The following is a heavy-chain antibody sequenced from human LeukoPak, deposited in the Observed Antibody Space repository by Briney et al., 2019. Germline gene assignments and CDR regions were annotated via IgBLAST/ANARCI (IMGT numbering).Heavy chain of an antibody. V-gene: IGHV1-2*02. CDR2: INPNSGGT. CDR1: GYTFSGYY. J-gene: IGHJ4*02. CDR3: ARVDSTGYYRGRGPIDY. Sequence: GASVKVSCKASGYTFSGYYIHWVRQAPGQGLEWMGWINPNSGGTNYAQRFQGRVTMTRDTSISTAYMDLSRLGPDDTAVYYCARVDSTGYYRGRGPIDYWGQGTLVTVSS. D-gene: IGHD3-22*01.